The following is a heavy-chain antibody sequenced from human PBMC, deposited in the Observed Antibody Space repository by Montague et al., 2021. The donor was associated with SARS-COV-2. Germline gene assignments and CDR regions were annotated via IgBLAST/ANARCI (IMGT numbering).Heavy chain of an antibody. V-gene: IGHV4-59*08. CDR2: ISDSGST. Sequence: SETLSLTCTVSGGSISSFYWSWLRQPPGNGLEWIGYISDSGSTNYNPSLTSRVTMSVDTSKNQFSLKVNSVTAADTAVYYCARHYSATLPVVYWGQGTLVTVSS. CDR3: ARHYSATLPVVY. J-gene: IGHJ4*02. CDR1: GGSISSFY. D-gene: IGHD2-15*01.